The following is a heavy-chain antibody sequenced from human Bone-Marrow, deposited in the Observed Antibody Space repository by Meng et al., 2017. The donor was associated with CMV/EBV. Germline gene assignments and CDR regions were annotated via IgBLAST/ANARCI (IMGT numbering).Heavy chain of an antibody. Sequence: ASVKVSCKASGYTFTSYDINWVRQATGQGLEWMGWMNPNSGNTGYAQKFQGRVTLTRDTSTNTVYMELSSLTSEDTAVYYCARGSSIVGASTGSEYCQYWGQGTLVNVSS. J-gene: IGHJ1*01. CDR2: MNPNSGNT. CDR3: ARGSSIVGASTGSEYCQY. D-gene: IGHD1-26*01. V-gene: IGHV1-8*02. CDR1: GYTFTSYD.